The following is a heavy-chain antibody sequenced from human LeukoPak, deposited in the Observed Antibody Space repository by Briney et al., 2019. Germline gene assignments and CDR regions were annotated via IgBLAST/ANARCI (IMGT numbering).Heavy chain of an antibody. CDR2: INHSGST. CDR1: GGSFSGYY. D-gene: IGHD2-15*01. V-gene: IGHV4-34*01. Sequence: SETLSLTCAVYGGSFSGYYWSWIRQPPGKGLEWIGEINHSGSTNYNPSLKSRVTISVDTSKNQFSLKLSSVTAADTAVYYCALVVVAAANLFDAFDIWGQGTMVTVSS. CDR3: ALVVVAAANLFDAFDI. J-gene: IGHJ3*02.